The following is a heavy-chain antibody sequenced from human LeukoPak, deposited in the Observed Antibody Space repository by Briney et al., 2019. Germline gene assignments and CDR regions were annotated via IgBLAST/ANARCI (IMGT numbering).Heavy chain of an antibody. CDR1: GFTFSSYE. CDR3: ASSLIYSSGYYDY. J-gene: IGHJ4*02. V-gene: IGHV3-48*03. Sequence: GGSLRLSCAASGFTFSSYEMNWVRQAPGKGLEWVSYISSSGSTIYYADSVKGRFTISRDNAKKSLYLQMNSLRAEDTAVYYCASSLIYSSGYYDYWGQGTLVTVSS. D-gene: IGHD3-22*01. CDR2: ISSSGSTI.